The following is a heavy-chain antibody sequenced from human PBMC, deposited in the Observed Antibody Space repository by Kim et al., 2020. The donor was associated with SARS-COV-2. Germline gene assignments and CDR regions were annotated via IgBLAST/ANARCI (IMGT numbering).Heavy chain of an antibody. V-gene: IGHV1-18*01. CDR3: ARLRYYYDSSGLRHYYYYGMDV. D-gene: IGHD3-22*01. J-gene: IGHJ6*02. CDR2: ISAYNGNT. Sequence: ASVKVSCKASGYTFTSYGISWVRQAPGQGLEWMGWISAYNGNTNYAQKLQGRVTMTTDTSTSTAYMELRSLRSDDTAVYYCARLRYYYDSSGLRHYYYYGMDVWGQGTTVTVSS. CDR1: GYTFTSYG.